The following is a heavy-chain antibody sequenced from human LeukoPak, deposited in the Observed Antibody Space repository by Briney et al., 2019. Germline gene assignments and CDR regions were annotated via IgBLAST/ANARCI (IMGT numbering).Heavy chain of an antibody. CDR2: IRSKTNNYAT. CDR3: SRRGYDH. Sequence: PGGSLRLSCAASGFTFSGSAMHWVRQASGRGLEWVGHIRSKTNNYATTYAASVKGRFTISRDNSKNTAYLQMNSLKAEDTAVYYCSRRGYDHWGQGILVTVTS. V-gene: IGHV3-73*01. J-gene: IGHJ4*02. CDR1: GFTFSGSA. D-gene: IGHD2-15*01.